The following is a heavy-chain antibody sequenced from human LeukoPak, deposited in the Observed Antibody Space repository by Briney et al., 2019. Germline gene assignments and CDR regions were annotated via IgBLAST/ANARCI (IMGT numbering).Heavy chain of an antibody. Sequence: GSSVTVSCKASGGTFSSYAISWVRQAPGQGLEWMEGIIPVFGTANYAQKFQGRVTITTDESTSTAYMELSSLRSEDTAVYYCASGIVVVPAANLDYWGQGTLVTVSS. D-gene: IGHD2-2*01. CDR3: ASGIVVVPAANLDY. CDR2: IIPVFGTA. J-gene: IGHJ4*02. V-gene: IGHV1-69*05. CDR1: GGTFSSYA.